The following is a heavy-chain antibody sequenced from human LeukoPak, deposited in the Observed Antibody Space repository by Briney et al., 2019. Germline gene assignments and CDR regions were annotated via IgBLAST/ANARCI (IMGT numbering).Heavy chain of an antibody. CDR2: ISAGGGTI. V-gene: IGHV3-23*01. CDR1: GFTFFSYA. Sequence: GGSLRLSCAASGFTFFSYAMTWVRQAPGKGLEWVSAISAGGGTILYADSVKGRFTISRHNSKNTLYLQMNSLRAEDTAVYYCANLGNWNDVRDYWGQGTLVTVSS. J-gene: IGHJ4*02. CDR3: ANLGNWNDVRDY. D-gene: IGHD1-20*01.